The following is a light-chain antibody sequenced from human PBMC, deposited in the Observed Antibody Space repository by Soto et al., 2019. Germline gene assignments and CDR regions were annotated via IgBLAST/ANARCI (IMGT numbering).Light chain of an antibody. CDR1: SSDVVSYNL. J-gene: IGLJ1*01. V-gene: IGLV2-23*01. Sequence: QSVLTQPASVSGYPGQSITISCTGTSSDVVSYNLVSWYQQHPGKAPKLMIYEGSKRPSGVSNRFSGSKSGNTASLTISGLQAEDEADYYCYSYAGSDTSYVFGTGTKATVL. CDR3: YSYAGSDTSYV. CDR2: EGS.